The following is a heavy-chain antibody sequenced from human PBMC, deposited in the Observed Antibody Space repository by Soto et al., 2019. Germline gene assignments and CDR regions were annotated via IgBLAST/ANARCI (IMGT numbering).Heavy chain of an antibody. V-gene: IGHV2-5*02. CDR3: ALDCCGYGRGYYDY. CDR1: GFSLSTSGVG. J-gene: IGHJ4*02. Sequence: SGPTPVNPTQSLTLTCTFSGFSLSTSGVGVGWIRQPPGKALEWLALIYWDDDKRYSPSLKSRLTITKDTSKNQVVLTMTNMDPVDTATYYCALDCCGYGRGYYDYWSQRSLVTGSS. D-gene: IGHD5-12*01. CDR2: IYWDDDK.